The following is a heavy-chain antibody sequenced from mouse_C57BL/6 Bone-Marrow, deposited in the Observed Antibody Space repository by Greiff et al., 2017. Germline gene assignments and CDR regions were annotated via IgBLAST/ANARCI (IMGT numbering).Heavy chain of an antibody. CDR3: TTDSAMDY. CDR2: IDPADGDT. V-gene: IGHV14-1*01. Sequence: VQLQQSGAELVRPGASVKLSCTASGFNITDDYMHWVKQRPDQGLEWIGWIDPADGDTDYAPKFQGKATLTADTSSNTAYLQLSSLTSEDTAVYYCTTDSAMDYWGQGTSVTVSS. J-gene: IGHJ4*01. CDR1: GFNITDDY.